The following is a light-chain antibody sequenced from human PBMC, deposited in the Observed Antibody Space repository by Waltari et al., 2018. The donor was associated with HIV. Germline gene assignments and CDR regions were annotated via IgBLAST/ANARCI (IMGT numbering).Light chain of an antibody. CDR2: RNK. J-gene: IGLJ3*02. V-gene: IGLV1-47*01. Sequence: QSVLTQPPSASGTPGQRVTISCSGSSSNIGSNYVFWYQQLPGPAPKLVLYRNKQRPSGVPDRFSGSKSGTSASLAISGLRSEDEADYYCAAWDDSLRGLVFGGGTKLTVL. CDR1: SSNIGSNY. CDR3: AAWDDSLRGLV.